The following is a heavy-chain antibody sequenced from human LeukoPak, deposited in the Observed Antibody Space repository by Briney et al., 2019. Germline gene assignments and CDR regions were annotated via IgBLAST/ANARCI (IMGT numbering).Heavy chain of an antibody. CDR3: ARDDYGDYYSWFDP. Sequence: SETLSLTCTVSGGSISSSSYYWGWIRQPPGKGLEWIGSIYYSGSTYYNPSLKSRVTISVDTSKNQFSLKLSSVTAADTAVYYCARDDYGDYYSWFDPWGQGTLVTVSS. CDR2: IYYSGST. D-gene: IGHD4-17*01. CDR1: GGSISSSSYY. V-gene: IGHV4-39*07. J-gene: IGHJ5*02.